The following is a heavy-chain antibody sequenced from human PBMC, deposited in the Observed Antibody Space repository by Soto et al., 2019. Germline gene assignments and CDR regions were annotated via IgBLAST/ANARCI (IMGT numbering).Heavy chain of an antibody. CDR3: ARGRDQPPVRFYFDS. J-gene: IGHJ4*02. D-gene: IGHD2-2*01. V-gene: IGHV1-69*01. CDR2: IIPMFGTP. Sequence: QVQLVQSGAEVKKPGSSVNVSCKASGDAFTNYIFDWVRQAPGQGLEWMGGIIPMFGTPKYAQTFQDSVTISADVSTGTAYLERTSMRFDDQAVYYCARGRDQPPVRFYFDSWGEGTRVTVSS. CDR1: GDAFTNYI.